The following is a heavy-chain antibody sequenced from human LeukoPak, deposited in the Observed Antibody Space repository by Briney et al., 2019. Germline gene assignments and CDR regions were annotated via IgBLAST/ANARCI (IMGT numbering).Heavy chain of an antibody. CDR2: IRYDGSNK. J-gene: IGHJ5*02. CDR3: AKDRVAAAGIYNWFDP. V-gene: IGHV3-30*02. D-gene: IGHD6-13*01. CDR1: GFTFSSYG. Sequence: GGSLRLSCAASGFTFSSYGMHWVRQAPGKGLEWVAFIRYDGSNKYYADSVKGRFTISRDNSKNTLYLQMNSLRAEDTAVYYCAKDRVAAAGIYNWFDPWGQGTLATVSS.